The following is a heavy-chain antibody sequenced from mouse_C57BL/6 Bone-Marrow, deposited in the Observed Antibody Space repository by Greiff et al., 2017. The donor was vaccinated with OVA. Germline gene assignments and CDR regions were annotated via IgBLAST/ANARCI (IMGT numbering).Heavy chain of an antibody. CDR2: IDPSDSYT. Sequence: QVQLQQPGAELVMPGASVKLSCKASGYTFTSYWMHWVKQRPGQGLEWIGEIDPSDSYTNYNQKFKGKSTLTVDKSSSTAYMQLSSLTSEDSAVYYCAREDYGNYEGFAYWGQGTLVTVSA. CDR3: AREDYGNYEGFAY. V-gene: IGHV1-69*01. CDR1: GYTFTSYW. J-gene: IGHJ3*01. D-gene: IGHD2-1*01.